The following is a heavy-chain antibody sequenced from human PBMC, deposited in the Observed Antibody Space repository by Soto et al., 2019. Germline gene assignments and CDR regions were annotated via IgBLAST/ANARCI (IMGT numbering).Heavy chain of an antibody. J-gene: IGHJ1*01. CDR3: ARAPHPGGLELQYFQH. V-gene: IGHV3-7*01. D-gene: IGHD1-7*01. CDR1: GFTFSSYW. Sequence: GGSLRLSCAASGFTFSSYWMSWVRQAPGKGLEWVANIKQDGSEKYYVDSVKGRFTISRDNAKNSLYLQMNSLRAEDTAVYYCARAPHPGGLELQYFQHWGQGTLVTVSS. CDR2: IKQDGSEK.